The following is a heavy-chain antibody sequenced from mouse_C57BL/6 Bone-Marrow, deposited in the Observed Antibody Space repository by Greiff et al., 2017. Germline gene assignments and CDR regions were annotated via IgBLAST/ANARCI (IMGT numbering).Heavy chain of an antibody. Sequence: VQGVESGAELARPGASVKLSCKASGYTFTSYGISWVKQRTGQGLEWIGEIYPRSGNTYYNEKFKGKATLTADKSSSTAYMELRSLTSEDSAVYFCARLVRQDYYAMDYWGQGTSVTVSS. V-gene: IGHV1-81*01. J-gene: IGHJ4*01. CDR2: IYPRSGNT. CDR3: ARLVRQDYYAMDY. D-gene: IGHD2-14*01. CDR1: GYTFTSYG.